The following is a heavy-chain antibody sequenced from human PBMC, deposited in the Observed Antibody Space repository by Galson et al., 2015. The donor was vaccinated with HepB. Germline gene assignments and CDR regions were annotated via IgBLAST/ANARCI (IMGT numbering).Heavy chain of an antibody. CDR1: GFTFSGYG. D-gene: IGHD2-21*02. J-gene: IGHJ4*02. CDR2: ISGSGGSS. CDR3: AKGLPSQLDNYFDY. Sequence: SLRLSCAASGFTFSGYGMHWVRQAPGKGLEWVSGISGSGGSSDYAHSVKGRFTISRDNSENTLYLQMNSLRAEDTAVYYCAKGLPSQLDNYFDYWGQGTLVTVSS. V-gene: IGHV3-23*01.